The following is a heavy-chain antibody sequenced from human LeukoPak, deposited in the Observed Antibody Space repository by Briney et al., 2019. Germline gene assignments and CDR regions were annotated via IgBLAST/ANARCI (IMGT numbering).Heavy chain of an antibody. CDR1: GYTFTSYA. V-gene: IGHV7-4-1*02. D-gene: IGHD3-9*01. CDR2: INTNTGNP. Sequence: ASVKVSCKASGYTFTSYAMNWVRQAHGQGLEWMGWINTNTGNPTYAQGFTGRFVFSLDTSVSTAYLQISSLKAEDTAVYYCARGDILTGYYTGDAFDIWGQGTMVTVSS. CDR3: ARGDILTGYYTGDAFDI. J-gene: IGHJ3*02.